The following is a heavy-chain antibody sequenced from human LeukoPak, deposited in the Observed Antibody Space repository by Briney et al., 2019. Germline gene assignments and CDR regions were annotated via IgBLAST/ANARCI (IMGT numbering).Heavy chain of an antibody. CDR2: ISYEGGTQ. D-gene: IGHD3-10*01. Sequence: GSLRLSCAASGFTFSNFWMTWVRQAPGKGLEWVAVISYEGGTQHYADSVKGRFIISRDNPRNTLYLQMNILRTEDTAVYYCAKEGTPQVSTWYDLWGQGTQVIVSS. CDR1: GFTFSNFW. V-gene: IGHV3-30*18. J-gene: IGHJ5*02. CDR3: AKEGTPQVSTWYDL.